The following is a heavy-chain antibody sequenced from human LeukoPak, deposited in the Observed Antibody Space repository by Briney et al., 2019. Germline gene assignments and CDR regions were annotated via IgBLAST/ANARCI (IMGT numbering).Heavy chain of an antibody. J-gene: IGHJ4*02. V-gene: IGHV6-1*01. CDR2: TYYRSKWYN. Sequence: HSQTLSLTCAISGDSFSSNSGAWNWIRQSPSRGLEWLGRTYYRSKWYNGYAVSVKSRITINPDTSKNQFSLHLNSVTPEDTAVYDCVGGPGSLLHWGQGILVTVSS. CDR3: VGGPGSLLH. CDR1: GDSFSSNSGA.